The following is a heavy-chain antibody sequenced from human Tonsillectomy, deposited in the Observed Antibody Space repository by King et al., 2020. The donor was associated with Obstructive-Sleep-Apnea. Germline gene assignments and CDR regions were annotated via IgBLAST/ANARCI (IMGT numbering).Heavy chain of an antibody. D-gene: IGHD4-17*01. Sequence: KLVQSGAEVKKPGESLKISCKGSGYSFTSYWIGWVRQMPGKGLEWMGIIYPGDSDTRYSPSFQGQVTISADKSISTAYLQWSSLKASDTAMYYCASSTVTSYYYYYGMDVWGQGTTVTVSS. CDR2: IYPGDSDT. CDR1: GYSFTSYW. CDR3: ASSTVTSYYYYYGMDV. V-gene: IGHV5-51*01. J-gene: IGHJ6*02.